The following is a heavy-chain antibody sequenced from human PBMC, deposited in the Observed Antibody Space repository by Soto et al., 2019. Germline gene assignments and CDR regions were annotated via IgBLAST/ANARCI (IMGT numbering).Heavy chain of an antibody. CDR2: ISGSGGST. CDR1: GFTFSSYA. V-gene: IGHV3-23*01. CDR3: AKYGGAVASYNWFDP. Sequence: GGSLRLSCAASGFTFSSYAMNWVRQAPGKGLEWVSAISGSGGSTYYADSVKGRFTISRDNSKNTLYLQMNSLRAEDAAVYYCAKYGGAVASYNWFDPWGQGTLVTVSS. J-gene: IGHJ5*02. D-gene: IGHD6-19*01.